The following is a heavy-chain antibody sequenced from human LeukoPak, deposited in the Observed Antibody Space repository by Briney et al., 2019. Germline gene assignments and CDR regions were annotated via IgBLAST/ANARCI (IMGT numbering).Heavy chain of an antibody. CDR3: AREIFYYGSGSTFDY. V-gene: IGHV3-11*04. D-gene: IGHD3-10*01. J-gene: IGHJ4*02. Sequence: GGSLRLSCAASGFTFSDYYMSWIRQAPGKGLEWVSYISSSGSTIYYADSVKGRVTISRDNAKNSLYLQMNSLRAEDTAVYYCAREIFYYGSGSTFDYWGQGTLVTVSS. CDR2: ISSSGSTI. CDR1: GFTFSDYY.